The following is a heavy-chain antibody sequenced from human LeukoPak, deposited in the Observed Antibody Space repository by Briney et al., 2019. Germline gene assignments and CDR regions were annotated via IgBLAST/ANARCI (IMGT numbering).Heavy chain of an antibody. Sequence: PGGSLRLSCAASGFSFDDYAMHWVRQAPGKGLEWVHLISGDAGSTYYADSVRGRFSISRDNSKNSLFLQMNSLRTEDTAFYFCAKVIGYCSSTSCSLFDDAFDVWGQGTMVTVSS. CDR3: AKVIGYCSSTSCSLFDDAFDV. D-gene: IGHD2-2*03. CDR2: ISGDAGST. CDR1: GFSFDDYA. J-gene: IGHJ3*01. V-gene: IGHV3-43*02.